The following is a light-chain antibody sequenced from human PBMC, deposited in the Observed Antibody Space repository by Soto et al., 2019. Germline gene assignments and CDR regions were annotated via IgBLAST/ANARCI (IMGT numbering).Light chain of an antibody. CDR1: SSNIGSNF. J-gene: IGLJ2*01. CDR3: AVWDDSLPGPV. Sequence: QSLLTQPPSASGTPGQRVTISCSGSSSNIGSNFVYWYQQLPRTAPRLLIYRNDQRPSGVVDRFSGSKSGTSASLAISGLRSEDEAEYYCAVWDDSLPGPVFGGGTKVTVL. CDR2: RND. V-gene: IGLV1-47*01.